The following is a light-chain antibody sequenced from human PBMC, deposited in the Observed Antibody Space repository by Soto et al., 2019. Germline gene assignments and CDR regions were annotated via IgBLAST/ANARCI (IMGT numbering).Light chain of an antibody. CDR2: KAS. V-gene: IGKV1-5*03. CDR1: QSISNW. CDR3: QQYNSS. J-gene: IGKJ2*01. Sequence: DIQMTQSPSALSASVGDRVTITCRASQSISNWLAWYQQKPGKAPKLLIYKASSLESGVPSRFSGSGSGTEFTLTLSSLQPDDFATYYCQQYNSSFGQGTKLEI.